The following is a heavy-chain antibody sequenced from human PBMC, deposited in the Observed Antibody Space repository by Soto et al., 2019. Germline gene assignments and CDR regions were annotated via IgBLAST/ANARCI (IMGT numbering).Heavy chain of an antibody. J-gene: IGHJ5*02. CDR2: IYPGDSDT. D-gene: IGHD3-3*01. CDR3: ARLGVGVVIDSRPKPGESPFDP. V-gene: IGHV5-51*01. CDR1: GYSFTSYW. Sequence: GESLKISCKGSGYSFTSYWIGWVRQMPGKGLEWMGIIYPGDSDTRYSPSFQGQVTISADKSISTAYLQWSSLKASDTAMYYCARLGVGVVIDSRPKPGESPFDPWGQGTLVTVSS.